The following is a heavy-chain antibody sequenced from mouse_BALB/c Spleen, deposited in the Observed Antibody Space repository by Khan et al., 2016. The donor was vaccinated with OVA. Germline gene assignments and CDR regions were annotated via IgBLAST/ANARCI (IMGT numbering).Heavy chain of an antibody. CDR1: GYNFTSYT. CDR2: INPSNGYT. D-gene: IGHD2-14*01. CDR3: VRDGAYHRNDGWFAY. J-gene: IGHJ3*01. V-gene: IGHV1-4*01. Sequence: QIQLVQSGAELARPGASVKMSCKASGYNFTSYTIHWIKERPGQGLEWIGYINPSNGYTNYNQKFKDKATLTTDKSSTTAYLQLSSLTSDDSAVYNCVRDGAYHRNDGWFAYWGQGTLVTVSA.